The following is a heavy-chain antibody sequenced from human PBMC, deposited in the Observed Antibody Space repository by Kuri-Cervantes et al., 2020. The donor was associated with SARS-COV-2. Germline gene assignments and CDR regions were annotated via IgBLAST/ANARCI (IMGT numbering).Heavy chain of an antibody. CDR3: GRGGDYDYSSGYSQYVQH. D-gene: IGHD3-3*01. CDR1: GGSISSGGYS. V-gene: IGHV4-30-2*01. CDR2: IYQSGGT. J-gene: IGHJ1*01. Sequence: SETLSLTCEVSGGSISSGGYSWAWIRQPPGKGLEWIGYIYQSGGTYYNPSLKSRVIISVDRSKNQFSLKLESVTAADTAVYYCGRGGDYDYSSGYSQYVQHGGQGTLVTVSS.